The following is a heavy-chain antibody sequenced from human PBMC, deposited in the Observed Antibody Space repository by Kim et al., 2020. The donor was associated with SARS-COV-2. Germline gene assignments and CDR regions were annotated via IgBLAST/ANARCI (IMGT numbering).Heavy chain of an antibody. J-gene: IGHJ4*02. V-gene: IGHV4-34*01. CDR3: ARAGRFSSSSGRNYFDY. Sequence: LKSRVTISVDTSKNQFSLKLSSVTAADTAVYYCARAGRFSSSSGRNYFDYWGQGTLVTVSS. D-gene: IGHD6-6*01.